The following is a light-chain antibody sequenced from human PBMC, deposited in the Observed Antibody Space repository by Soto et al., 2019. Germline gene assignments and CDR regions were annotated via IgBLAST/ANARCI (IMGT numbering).Light chain of an antibody. CDR2: DVS. J-gene: IGLJ3*02. Sequence: QSVLTQPPSASGSPGQSVTISCTGTSSDVGAYNYVSWFQQHPGKAPKFVIFDVSERPSGVPARFSGSKSGNTAYLTVSGLQAEDEADYYCCSHAGSNTLFGGGTKLTVL. V-gene: IGLV2-8*01. CDR1: SSDVGAYNY. CDR3: CSHAGSNTL.